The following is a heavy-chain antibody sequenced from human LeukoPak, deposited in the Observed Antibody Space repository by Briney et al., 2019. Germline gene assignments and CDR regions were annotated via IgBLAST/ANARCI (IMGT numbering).Heavy chain of an antibody. J-gene: IGHJ4*02. CDR1: GFTSSSYS. CDR2: ISSSSSYI. CDR3: ARDQGQDSYGLLDY. V-gene: IGHV3-21*01. Sequence: PGRSLRLSCAASGFTSSSYSMNWVRQAPGKGLEWVSSISSSSSYIYYADSVKGRFTISRDNAKNSLYLQMNSLRAEDTAVYYCARDQGQDSYGLLDYWGQGTLVTVSS. D-gene: IGHD5-18*01.